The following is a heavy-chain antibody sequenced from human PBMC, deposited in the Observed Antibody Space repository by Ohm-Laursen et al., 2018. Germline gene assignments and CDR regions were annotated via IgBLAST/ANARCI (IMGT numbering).Heavy chain of an antibody. CDR3: ARGDTYGFDY. CDR1: GYTFTSYD. Sequence: VASVKVSCKASGYTFTSYDINWVRQATGQGLEWMGWMNPNSGNTGYAQKFQGRVTMTRNTSINTAYMDVRGLRSDDTAVYYCARGDTYGFDYWGQGTLVTVSS. V-gene: IGHV1-8*01. D-gene: IGHD3-10*01. J-gene: IGHJ4*02. CDR2: MNPNSGNT.